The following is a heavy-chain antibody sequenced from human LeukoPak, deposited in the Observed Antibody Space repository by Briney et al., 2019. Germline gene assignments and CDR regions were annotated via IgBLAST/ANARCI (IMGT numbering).Heavy chain of an antibody. D-gene: IGHD4-17*01. Sequence: GRSLRLSCAASGFTFDDYAMHWVRQAPGKGLEGVSGISWNIDNIDYADSVRGRFTISRDNAKNSLYLQMNSLRAEDTALYYCAKDYDYGFAYWGQGTLVTVSS. J-gene: IGHJ4*02. CDR1: GFTFDDYA. V-gene: IGHV3-9*01. CDR2: ISWNIDNI. CDR3: AKDYDYGFAY.